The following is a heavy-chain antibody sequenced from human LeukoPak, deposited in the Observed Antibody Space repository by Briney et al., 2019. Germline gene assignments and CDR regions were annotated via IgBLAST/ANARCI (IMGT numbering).Heavy chain of an antibody. Sequence: GGSLRLSCAASGFAFSDYYMSWIRQAPGKGLEWVSYISSSGSTIYYADSVKGRFTISRDNAKNSLYLQMNSLRAEDTAVYYCARSEGESSGYYPVYYYYYMDIWGKGTTVTVSS. D-gene: IGHD3-22*01. J-gene: IGHJ6*03. V-gene: IGHV3-11*01. CDR2: ISSSGSTI. CDR1: GFAFSDYY. CDR3: ARSEGESSGYYPVYYYYYMDI.